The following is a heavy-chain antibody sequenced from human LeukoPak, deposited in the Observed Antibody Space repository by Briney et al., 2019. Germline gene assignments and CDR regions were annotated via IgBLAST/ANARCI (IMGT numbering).Heavy chain of an antibody. CDR1: GGTFSSYA. CDR3: ASGACSRTSCYSLDY. CDR2: IIPIFGTA. V-gene: IGHV1-69*05. Sequence: SVKVSCKASGGTFSSYAISWVRQAPGQGLEWMGGIIPIFGTANYAQKFQGRVTITTDESTSTAYMELYSLRPEDTAVYYCASGACSRTSCYSLDYWGQGTLVTVPS. J-gene: IGHJ4*02. D-gene: IGHD2-2*01.